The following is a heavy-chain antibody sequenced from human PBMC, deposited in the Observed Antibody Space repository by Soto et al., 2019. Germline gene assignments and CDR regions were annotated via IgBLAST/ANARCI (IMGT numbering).Heavy chain of an antibody. V-gene: IGHV1-2*02. CDR2: INPNSGGT. CDR3: AKEGHLGGYNSDQLYYFDY. CDR1: GYTFTGYY. J-gene: IGHJ4*02. Sequence: ASVKVSCKASGYTFTGYYMHWVRQAPGQGLEWMGWINPNSGGTNYAQKFQGRVTMTRDTSISTAYMELSRLRSDDTAVYYCAKEGHLGGYNSDQLYYFDYWGRGALVTV. D-gene: IGHD5-18*01.